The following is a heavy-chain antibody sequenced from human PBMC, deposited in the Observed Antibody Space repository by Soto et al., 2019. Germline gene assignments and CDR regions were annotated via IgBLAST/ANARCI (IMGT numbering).Heavy chain of an antibody. CDR2: IIPIFGIA. D-gene: IGHD2-21*02. CDR3: ARVGEYCGGACPQYFQH. CDR1: GGSFRSNG. V-gene: IGHV1-69*13. J-gene: IGHJ1*01. Sequence: SVKVSCKASGGSFRSNGLSWVRQAPGQGLEWMGRIIPIFGIANYAQRFQGRVTITADESTGTAYMELSSLRSEDTAVYYCARVGEYCGGACPQYFQHWGQGTLVTVSS.